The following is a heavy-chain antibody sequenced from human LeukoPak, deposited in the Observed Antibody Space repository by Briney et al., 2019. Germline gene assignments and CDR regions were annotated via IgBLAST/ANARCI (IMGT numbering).Heavy chain of an antibody. CDR2: IYYSGST. CDR1: GGSISSYY. J-gene: IGHJ4*02. CDR3: ARGWVDDILTGYTMPSFDY. Sequence: SETLSLTCTVSGGSISSYYRSWIRQPPGKGLEWIGYIYYSGSTNYNPSLKSRVTISVDTSKNQFSLKLSSVTAADTAVYYCARGWVDDILTGYTMPSFDYWGQGTLVTVSS. D-gene: IGHD3-9*01. V-gene: IGHV4-59*01.